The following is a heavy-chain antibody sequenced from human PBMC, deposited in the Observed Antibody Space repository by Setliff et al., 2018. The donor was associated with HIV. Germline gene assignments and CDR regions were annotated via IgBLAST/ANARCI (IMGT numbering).Heavy chain of an antibody. CDR3: ARWGRGSTSGFDY. D-gene: IGHD2-2*01. J-gene: IGHJ4*02. V-gene: IGHV3-53*01. CDR2: IYRDGST. Sequence: PGGSLRLSCAASGFSVRSNYMSWVRQAPGKGLEWVSIIYRDGSTYYADSVRGRVTISRDNSKNTLYLQMNNLRAEDTAVYYCARWGRGSTSGFDYWGQGTQVTVSS. CDR1: GFSVRSNY.